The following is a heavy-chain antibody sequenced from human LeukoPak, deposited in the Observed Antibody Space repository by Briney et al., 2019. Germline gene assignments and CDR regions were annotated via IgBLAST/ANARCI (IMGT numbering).Heavy chain of an antibody. Sequence: GGSLRLSCAASGFTFSSYSMSWVRQAPGKGLEWGSAISGSGGSTYYADSVKGRFPISRDNSKNTLYLQMNSLRAEDSAVYYCASQTLYSGSSNFDYWGQGTLVTVSS. CDR1: GFTFSSYS. V-gene: IGHV3-23*01. CDR2: ISGSGGST. D-gene: IGHD6-6*01. J-gene: IGHJ4*02. CDR3: ASQTLYSGSSNFDY.